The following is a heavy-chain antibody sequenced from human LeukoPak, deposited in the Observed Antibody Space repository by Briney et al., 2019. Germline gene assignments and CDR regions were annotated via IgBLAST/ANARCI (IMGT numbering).Heavy chain of an antibody. Sequence: PGGSLRLSCAASGFTFDNYGMSWVRQAPGKGLEWVSVIYSGGSTYYADSVKGRFTISRDNSKNTLYLQMNSLRAEDTAVYYCARDRVAGYYYMDVWGKGTTVTTSS. CDR2: IYSGGST. V-gene: IGHV3-53*01. CDR3: ARDRVAGYYYMDV. D-gene: IGHD6-19*01. CDR1: GFTFDNYG. J-gene: IGHJ6*03.